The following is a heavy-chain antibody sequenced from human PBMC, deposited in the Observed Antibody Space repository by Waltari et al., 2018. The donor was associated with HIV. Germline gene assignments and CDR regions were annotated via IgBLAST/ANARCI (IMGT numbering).Heavy chain of an antibody. CDR2: IYTSGST. V-gene: IGHV4-61*02. J-gene: IGHJ4*02. CDR1: GGSISSGSYY. CDR3: AREGWDYDSSGYFDY. D-gene: IGHD3-22*01. Sequence: QVQLQEPSPGLVKPSQTLSLTCTDSGGSISSGSYYWTWIRRPAGKGLEWIGRIYTSGSTNYNPSLKSRVTISVDTSKNQFSLKLSSVTAADTAVYYCAREGWDYDSSGYFDYWGQGTLVTVSS.